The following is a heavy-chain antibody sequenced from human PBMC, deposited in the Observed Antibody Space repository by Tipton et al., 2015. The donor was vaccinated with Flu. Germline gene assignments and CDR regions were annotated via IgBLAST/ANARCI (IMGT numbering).Heavy chain of an antibody. J-gene: IGHJ6*02. D-gene: IGHD3-3*01. CDR1: GYTFTSYG. CDR2: ISAYNGNT. CDR3: ARLAESWGFGVVTPGVDV. V-gene: IGHV1-18*01. Sequence: QVQLVQSGAEVKKPGASVKVSCKASGYTFTSYGISWVRQAPGQGLEWMGWISAYNGNTNYAQKLQGRVTMTTDTSTSTAYMELRSLRSDDTAVYYCARLAESWGFGVVTPGVDVWGQGTTVTVSS.